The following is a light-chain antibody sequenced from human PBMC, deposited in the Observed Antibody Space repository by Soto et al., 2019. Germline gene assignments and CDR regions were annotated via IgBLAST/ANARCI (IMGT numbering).Light chain of an antibody. Sequence: DIQMTQSPPSLSASGGDRVTFTCLASQSISSWLAWYQQKPGKAPKLLIYDASSLESGVPSRFSGSGSGTDFTLTISRLEPEDFAVYYCQQYGSSPRTFGQGTKVDI. J-gene: IGKJ1*01. CDR3: QQYGSSPRT. CDR2: DAS. CDR1: QSISSW. V-gene: IGKV1-5*01.